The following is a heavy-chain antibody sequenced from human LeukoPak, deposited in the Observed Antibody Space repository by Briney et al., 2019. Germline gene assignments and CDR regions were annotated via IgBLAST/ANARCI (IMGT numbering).Heavy chain of an antibody. CDR2: IYYSGST. CDR3: ARDEGSSGYNWFDP. CDR1: GCSISSYY. D-gene: IGHD6-13*01. J-gene: IGHJ5*02. Sequence: AETLSLTCTVSGCSISSYYWSWIRQPPGKGWEWIGYIYYSGSTNYNPSLKSRVTISVDTSKNQFSLKLSSVTAADTAVYYCARDEGSSGYNWFDPWGQGTLVTVSS. V-gene: IGHV4-59*01.